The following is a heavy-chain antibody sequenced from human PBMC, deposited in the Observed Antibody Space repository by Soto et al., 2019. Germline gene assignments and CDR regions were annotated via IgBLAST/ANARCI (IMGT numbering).Heavy chain of an antibody. CDR1: GFTFSSYS. CDR3: ARDGAGDDILTGLPYSHGMDV. CDR2: ISSSSSYI. D-gene: IGHD3-9*01. Sequence: EVQLVESGGGLVKPGGSLRLSCAASGFTFSSYSMNWVRQAPGKGLEWVSSISSSSSYIYYADSVKGRFTISRDNAKNSLYLQMNSLRAEDTAVYYCARDGAGDDILTGLPYSHGMDVWGQGTTVTVSS. J-gene: IGHJ6*02. V-gene: IGHV3-21*01.